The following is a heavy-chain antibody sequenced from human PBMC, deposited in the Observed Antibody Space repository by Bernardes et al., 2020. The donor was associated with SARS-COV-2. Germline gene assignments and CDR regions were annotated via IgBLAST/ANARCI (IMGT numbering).Heavy chain of an antibody. CDR2: IKQDGSEK. CDR1: GFTFSSYC. D-gene: IGHD3-3*01. J-gene: IGHJ3*02. V-gene: IGHV3-7*01. CDR3: ASSAPPLYDFWSGYYQDPDAFDI. Sequence: GGSLRLSCAASGFTFSSYCMSWVRQAPGKGLEWVANIKQDGSEKYYVDSVKGRFTISRDNAKNSLYLQMNSLRAEDTAVYYCASSAPPLYDFWSGYYQDPDAFDIWGQGTMVTVSS.